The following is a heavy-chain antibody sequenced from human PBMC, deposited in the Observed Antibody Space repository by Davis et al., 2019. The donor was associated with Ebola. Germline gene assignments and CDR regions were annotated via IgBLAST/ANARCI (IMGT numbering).Heavy chain of an antibody. Sequence: ASVQVSCKASGYTFTSYDINWVRQATGQGLEWMGWMNPNSGNTGYAQKFQGRVTMTRNTSISTAYMELSSLRSEDTAVYYCARAIAVAGNFFFYYGMDVWGKGTTVTVSS. CDR3: ARAIAVAGNFFFYYGMDV. CDR1: GYTFTSYD. CDR2: MNPNSGNT. J-gene: IGHJ6*04. V-gene: IGHV1-8*01. D-gene: IGHD6-19*01.